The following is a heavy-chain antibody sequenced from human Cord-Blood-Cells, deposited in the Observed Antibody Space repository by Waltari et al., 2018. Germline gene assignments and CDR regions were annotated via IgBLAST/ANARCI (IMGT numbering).Heavy chain of an antibody. J-gene: IGHJ4*02. CDR1: GYILPELA. Sequence: QVQLLQSGAEVKKPGASVKVSCKVSGYILPELAMHWVRQAPGTGLEWMGGFDPEDGETIYTQKFQGRVTMTEDTSTDTAYMELSSLRSEDTAVYYCATDRERYSYGYPYYFDYWGQGTLVTVSS. CDR3: ATDRERYSYGYPYYFDY. D-gene: IGHD5-18*01. CDR2: FDPEDGET. V-gene: IGHV1-24*01.